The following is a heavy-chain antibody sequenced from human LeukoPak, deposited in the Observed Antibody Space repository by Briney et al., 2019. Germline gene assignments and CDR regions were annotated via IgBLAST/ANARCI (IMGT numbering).Heavy chain of an antibody. V-gene: IGHV4-59*11. CDR2: IYYSGST. CDR3: ARDADYEEPDYYYYYYMDV. D-gene: IGHD4-17*01. Sequence: SETLSLTCTVSGGSISSHYWSWLRQPPGKGLEWIGYIYYSGSTNYNPSLKSRVTISVDTSKNQFSLKLSSVTAADTAVYYCARDADYEEPDYYYYYYMDVWGKGTTVTVSS. CDR1: GGSISSHY. J-gene: IGHJ6*03.